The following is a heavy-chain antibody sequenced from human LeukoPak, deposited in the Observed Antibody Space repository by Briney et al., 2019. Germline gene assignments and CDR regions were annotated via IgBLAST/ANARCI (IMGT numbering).Heavy chain of an antibody. CDR3: ASPSPGFDP. Sequence: PGGSLRLSCAASGFTFSSYGMHWVRQAPGKGLEWVAVIWYDGSNKYYADSVKGRFTISRDNSKNTLYLQMTSLRAEDTAVYYCASPSPGFDPWGQGTLVTVSS. J-gene: IGHJ5*02. V-gene: IGHV3-33*01. CDR1: GFTFSSYG. CDR2: IWYDGSNK.